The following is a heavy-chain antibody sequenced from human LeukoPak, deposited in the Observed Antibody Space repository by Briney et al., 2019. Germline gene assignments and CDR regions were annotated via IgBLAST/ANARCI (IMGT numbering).Heavy chain of an antibody. CDR2: INHSGST. Sequence: SETLSLTCTVSGGSISSYYWSWIRQPPGKGLEWIGEINHSGSTNYNPSLKSRVTISVDTSKNQFSLKLSSVTAADTAVYYCARGPTIFGVVISWFDPWGQGTLVTVSS. J-gene: IGHJ5*02. CDR3: ARGPTIFGVVISWFDP. V-gene: IGHV4-34*01. D-gene: IGHD3-3*01. CDR1: GGSISSYY.